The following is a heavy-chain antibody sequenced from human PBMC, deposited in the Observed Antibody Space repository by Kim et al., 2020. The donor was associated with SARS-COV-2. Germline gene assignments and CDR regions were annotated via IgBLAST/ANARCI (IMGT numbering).Heavy chain of an antibody. D-gene: IGHD1-1*01. CDR2: INSDGSST. CDR1: GFTFSSYW. J-gene: IGHJ4*02. V-gene: IGHV3-74*01. Sequence: GGSLRLSCAASGFTFSSYWMHWVRQAPGKGLVWVSRINSDGSSTSYADSVKGRFTISRDNAKNTLYLQMNSLRAEDTAVYYCASGGTHNLIDYWGQGTLVTVSS. CDR3: ASGGTHNLIDY.